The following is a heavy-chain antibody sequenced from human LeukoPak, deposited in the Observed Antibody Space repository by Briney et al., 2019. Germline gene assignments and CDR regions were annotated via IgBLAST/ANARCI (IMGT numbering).Heavy chain of an antibody. Sequence: GRSLRPSCAASGFTFSSYSMNCVRQAPGKGLEWVSSIMSSTSYIHYADSVKGRFTISRDNAKNSLYLQMNSLRAEDTAVYYCARENDFWSGYPSDYWGQGTQVTVSS. D-gene: IGHD3-3*01. V-gene: IGHV3-21*01. CDR3: ARENDFWSGYPSDY. CDR2: IMSSTSYI. J-gene: IGHJ4*02. CDR1: GFTFSSYS.